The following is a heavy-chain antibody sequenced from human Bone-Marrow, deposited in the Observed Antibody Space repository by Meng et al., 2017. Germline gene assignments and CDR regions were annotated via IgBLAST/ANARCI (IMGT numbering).Heavy chain of an antibody. J-gene: IGHJ6*02. Sequence: GESLKISCAASGFTFSSYSMNWVRQAPGKGLEWVSYISSSGSTIYYADSVKGRFTISRDNAKNSLYLQMNSLRAEDTAVYYCARDIRLHYYYYGMDVWGQGNTVNGAS. D-gene: IGHD3-3*02. V-gene: IGHV3-48*04. CDR3: ARDIRLHYYYYGMDV. CDR1: GFTFSSYS. CDR2: ISSSGSTI.